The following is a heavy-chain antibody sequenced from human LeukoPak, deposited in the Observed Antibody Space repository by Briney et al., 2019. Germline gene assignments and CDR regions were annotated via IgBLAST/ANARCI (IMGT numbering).Heavy chain of an antibody. CDR3: ARRYTNSWAHDY. V-gene: IGHV3-53*01. Sequence: GGSLRLSCAASGLTFSSNYMTWVRQALGKGLEWVSVFYRGGSTYYADSVKGRFTISRDDSKNTLYPQMNSLRADDTAVYYCARRYTNSWAHDYWGQGTLVTVSS. CDR2: FYRGGST. D-gene: IGHD6-13*01. CDR1: GLTFSSNY. J-gene: IGHJ4*02.